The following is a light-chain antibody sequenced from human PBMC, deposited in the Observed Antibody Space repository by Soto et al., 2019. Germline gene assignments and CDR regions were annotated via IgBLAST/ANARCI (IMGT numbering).Light chain of an antibody. CDR3: QQYNSWWT. CDR2: GAS. CDR1: QSVSSN. Sequence: EIVMTQSPATLSVSPGERATLSCRASQSVSSNLAWYQQKPGQAPRLLIYGASTRATGIPARFSGSGSGTDVTLSISSLQSEDFVVYYCQQYNSWWTFGQGTKVEIK. V-gene: IGKV3-15*01. J-gene: IGKJ1*01.